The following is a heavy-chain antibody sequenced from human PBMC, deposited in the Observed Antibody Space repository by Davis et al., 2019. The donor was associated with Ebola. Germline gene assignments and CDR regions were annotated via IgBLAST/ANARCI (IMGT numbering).Heavy chain of an antibody. CDR1: ARSISSGGYY. CDR3: ARGRDFWRN. D-gene: IGHD3-3*01. J-gene: IGHJ4*02. CDR2: IYYSGST. Sequence: SETLSLTCTVSARSISSGGYYWSWIRQHPGKGLEWIGYIYYSGSTYYNPSLKSRVTISVDTSKNQFSLKLSSVTAADTAVYYCARGRDFWRNWGQGTLVTVSS. V-gene: IGHV4-31*03.